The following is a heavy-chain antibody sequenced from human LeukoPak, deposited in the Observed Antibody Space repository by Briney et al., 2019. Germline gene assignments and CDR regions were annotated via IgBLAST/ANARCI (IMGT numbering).Heavy chain of an antibody. V-gene: IGHV1-2*02. CDR1: GYTFTGYY. Sequence: ASVTVSCTASGYTFTGYYMHWVRQAPGQGLEWMGWINPNSGGTNYAQKFQGRVTMTRDTSISTAYMELSRLRSDDTAVYYCASGCSSTSCPIDYWGQGTLVTVSS. CDR2: INPNSGGT. CDR3: ASGCSSTSCPIDY. J-gene: IGHJ4*02. D-gene: IGHD2-2*01.